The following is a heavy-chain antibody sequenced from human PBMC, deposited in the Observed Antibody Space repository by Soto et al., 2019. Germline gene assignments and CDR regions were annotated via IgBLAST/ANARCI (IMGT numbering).Heavy chain of an antibody. D-gene: IGHD3-3*01. J-gene: IGHJ5*02. V-gene: IGHV1-8*01. CDR3: ARGATHYDFWSGYYSLPIS. CDR1: GYTFTSYD. CDR2: MNPNSGNT. Sequence: TSAKVSCKASGYTFTSYDISWVRQATGQVLEWMGWMNPNSGNTGYAQKFQGRVTMTRNTSISTAYMELSSLRSEDTAVYYCARGATHYDFWSGYYSLPISWGLGTMVLVS.